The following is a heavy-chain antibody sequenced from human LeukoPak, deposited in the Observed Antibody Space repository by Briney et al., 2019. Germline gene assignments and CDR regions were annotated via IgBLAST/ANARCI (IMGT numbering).Heavy chain of an antibody. CDR2: ITGSGGST. CDR3: AKGRAAVVGTYDC. D-gene: IGHD6-19*01. V-gene: IGHV3-23*01. J-gene: IGHJ4*02. Sequence: GGSLRLSCAASGFTFSSYAMNWVRQAPGKGLEWVSAITGSGGSTFYADSLKGRFTISRDNSKNTLYLQMDSLRAEDTAVYYCAKGRAAVVGTYDCWGQGTLVTVS. CDR1: GFTFSSYA.